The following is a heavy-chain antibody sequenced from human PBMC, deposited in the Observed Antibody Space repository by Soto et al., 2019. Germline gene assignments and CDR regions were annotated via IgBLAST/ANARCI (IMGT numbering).Heavy chain of an antibody. CDR2: ISGSGDST. D-gene: IGHD1-26*01. J-gene: IGHJ4*02. CDR1: GFTFSSYA. Sequence: EVQLLESGGGLVQPGGSPRLSCAASGFTFSSYAMRWVRQAPVKGLEWVSAISGSGDSTYYADSVKGRFTISRDNSKNTLYLQMNSLRAEDTAVYYGARRGSGSYYDYWGQGTLVTVSS. CDR3: ARRGSGSYYDY. V-gene: IGHV3-23*01.